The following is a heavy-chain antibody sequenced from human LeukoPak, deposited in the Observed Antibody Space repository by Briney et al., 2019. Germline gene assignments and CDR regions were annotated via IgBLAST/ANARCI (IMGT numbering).Heavy chain of an antibody. J-gene: IGHJ4*02. D-gene: IGHD2-2*01. Sequence: GASVKVSCKASGGTFSSYAISWVRQAPGQGLEWMGGIIPIFGTANYAQKFQGRVTITADESTCTAYMELSSLRSEDTAVYYCARRGYCSSTSCSGVYYFDYWGQGTLVTVSS. CDR1: GGTFSSYA. CDR2: IIPIFGTA. CDR3: ARRGYCSSTSCSGVYYFDY. V-gene: IGHV1-69*13.